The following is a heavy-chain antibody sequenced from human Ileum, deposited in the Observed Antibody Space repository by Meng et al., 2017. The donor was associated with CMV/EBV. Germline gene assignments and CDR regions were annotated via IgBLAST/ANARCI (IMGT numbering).Heavy chain of an antibody. CDR3: AKDRYFEPAHFDY. J-gene: IGHJ4*02. Sequence: GESLKISCAASGFTFSNYAMSWVRQAPGKGLELVSGISGSGGSTYHADSVKGRFTSSRDNPKNTLYLQMNSLRAEDTAVYYCAKDRYFEPAHFDYWGQGTLVTVSS. CDR1: GFTFSNYA. D-gene: IGHD3-9*01. V-gene: IGHV3-23*01. CDR2: ISGSGGST.